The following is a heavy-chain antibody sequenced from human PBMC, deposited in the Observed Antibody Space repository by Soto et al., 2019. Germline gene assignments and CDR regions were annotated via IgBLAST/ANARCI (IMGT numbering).Heavy chain of an antibody. D-gene: IGHD1-26*01. Sequence: QVQLQESGPGLVKPSGTLSLTCAVSGGSISSSNWWSWVRQPPGKGLEWIGEIYHSGSTNYNPSLKWRVTLPVDKSKNQFSLKLSSVTAADTAVYYCARVRGSYYYGMDVWGQGTTVTVSS. CDR2: IYHSGST. V-gene: IGHV4-4*02. CDR3: ARVRGSYYYGMDV. J-gene: IGHJ6*02. CDR1: GGSISSSNW.